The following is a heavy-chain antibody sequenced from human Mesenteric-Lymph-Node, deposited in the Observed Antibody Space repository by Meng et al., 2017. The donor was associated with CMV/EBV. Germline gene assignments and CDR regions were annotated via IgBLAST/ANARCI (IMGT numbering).Heavy chain of an antibody. D-gene: IGHD3-16*01. CDR1: GFSFSSYA. Sequence: GESLKISCAASGFSFSSYAMHWVRQAPGKGLEWVAFIRYDGNDKYYVDSVKGRFTISRDNSKNTLYLQMNSLRAEGTAVYYCARVWGRNGAFDIWGQGTMVTVSS. CDR2: IRYDGNDK. CDR3: ARVWGRNGAFDI. V-gene: IGHV3-30*02. J-gene: IGHJ3*02.